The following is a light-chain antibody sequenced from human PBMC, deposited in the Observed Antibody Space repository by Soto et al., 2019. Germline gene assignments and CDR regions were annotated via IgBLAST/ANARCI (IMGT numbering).Light chain of an antibody. Sequence: DLQMTQSPSSLSASLGDSVTITCRASQSISNFLNWYQQQTGKAPKLLIYAESSFQSGVPSRLSGSGSGTDLNLTISGLQPEDFAAYYCQKLRSYPSTCGGGTKGDIK. CDR3: QKLRSYPST. V-gene: IGKV1-39*01. CDR2: AES. CDR1: QSISNF. J-gene: IGKJ4*01.